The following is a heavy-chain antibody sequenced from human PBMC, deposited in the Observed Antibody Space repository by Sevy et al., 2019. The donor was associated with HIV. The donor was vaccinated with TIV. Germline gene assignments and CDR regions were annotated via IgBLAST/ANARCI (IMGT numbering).Heavy chain of an antibody. J-gene: IGHJ3*02. CDR2: ISYDGSNK. V-gene: IGHV3-30-3*01. Sequence: GGSLRLSCAASGFTFSSYAMHWVRQAPGKGLEWVAVISYDGSNKYYADSVKGRFTISRDNSKNTLYLQMNSLRAEDTAVYYGARSRDVWGSYRNDAFDIWGQGTMVTVSS. CDR1: GFTFSSYA. D-gene: IGHD3-16*02. CDR3: ARSRDVWGSYRNDAFDI.